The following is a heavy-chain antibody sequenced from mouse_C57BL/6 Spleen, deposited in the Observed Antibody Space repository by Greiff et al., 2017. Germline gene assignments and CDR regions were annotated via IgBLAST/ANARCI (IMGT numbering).Heavy chain of an antibody. CDR3: ASGNHYYGSSPRPFDY. CDR1: GYSITSGYY. V-gene: IGHV3-6*01. Sequence: DVQLQESGPGLVKPSQSLSLTCSVTGYSITSGYYWNWIRQFPGNKLEWMGYISYDGSNNYNPSLKNRISITRDTSKNQFFLKLNSVTTEDTATYYCASGNHYYGSSPRPFDYWGQGTTLTVSS. CDR2: ISYDGSN. D-gene: IGHD1-1*01. J-gene: IGHJ2*01.